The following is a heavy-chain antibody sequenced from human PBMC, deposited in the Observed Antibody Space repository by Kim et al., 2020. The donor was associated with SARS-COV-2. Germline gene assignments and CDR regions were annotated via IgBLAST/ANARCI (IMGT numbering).Heavy chain of an antibody. Sequence: GGSLRLSCAASGFNFSGHSLHWVRQAPGKGLDWVAIVSSDGSKTFYADSVKGRFTISRDNSKKTLSLQMDNLRVEETAVYYCVGVGLCSGGYCDSPLDNWGQGTLVTVSS. CDR3: VGVGLCSGGYCDSPLDN. D-gene: IGHD2-15*01. CDR2: VSSDGSKT. V-gene: IGHV3-30*04. J-gene: IGHJ4*02. CDR1: GFNFSGHS.